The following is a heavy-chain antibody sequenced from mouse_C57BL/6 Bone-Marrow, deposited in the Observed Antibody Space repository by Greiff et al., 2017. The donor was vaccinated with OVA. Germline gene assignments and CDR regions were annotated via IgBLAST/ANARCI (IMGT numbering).Heavy chain of an antibody. D-gene: IGHD1-1*01. J-gene: IGHJ1*03. CDR2: INPSTGGT. CDR3: ARSAITTVRYFDV. Sequence: VQLQQSGPELVKPGASVKISCKASGYSFTGYYMHWVKQSSEKSLEWIGEINPSTGGTSYNQKFKGKATLTVDKSSSTAYMQLKSLTSEDSAVYYCARSAITTVRYFDVWGTGTTVTVSS. CDR1: GYSFTGYY. V-gene: IGHV1-43*01.